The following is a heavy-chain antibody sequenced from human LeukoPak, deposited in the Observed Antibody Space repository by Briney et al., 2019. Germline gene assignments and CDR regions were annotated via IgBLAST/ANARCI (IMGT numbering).Heavy chain of an antibody. CDR1: GFTFSSYS. CDR2: ISSSSSYI. CDR3: ARGVGDTGNNWFDP. Sequence: GGSLRLSCAASGFTFSSYSMNWVRQAPGKGLEWVSSISSSSSYIYYAESVKGRFTISRDNAKNSLYLEMNSLRAEDTAVYYCARGVGDTGNNWFDPWGQGTLVTVSS. D-gene: IGHD2-21*02. V-gene: IGHV3-21*01. J-gene: IGHJ5*02.